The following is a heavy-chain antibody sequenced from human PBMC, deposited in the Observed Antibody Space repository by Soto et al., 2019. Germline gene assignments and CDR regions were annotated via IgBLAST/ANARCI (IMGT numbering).Heavy chain of an antibody. V-gene: IGHV3-15*07. J-gene: IGHJ6*02. D-gene: IGHD3-22*01. Sequence: GGSQRLSYAASGFTFSNAWMNWVRQAPGKGLEWVGRIKSKTDGGTTDYAAPVKGRFTISRDDSKNTLYLQMNSLKTEDTAVYYCTTDTLPSHYYDSSGYYYYGMDVWGQGTTVTVSS. CDR3: TTDTLPSHYYDSSGYYYYGMDV. CDR2: IKSKTDGGTT. CDR1: GFTFSNAW.